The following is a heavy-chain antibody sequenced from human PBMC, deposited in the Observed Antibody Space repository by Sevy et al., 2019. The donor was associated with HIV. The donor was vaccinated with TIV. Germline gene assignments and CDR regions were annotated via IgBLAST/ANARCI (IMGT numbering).Heavy chain of an antibody. D-gene: IGHD6-13*01. J-gene: IGHJ4*02. Sequence: SETLSLTCTVSGGSVSSGSYYWSWIRQPPGKGLEWIGYIYYSGSTNYNPSLKSRVTISVDTSKNQFSLKLSSVTAADTAVYYCARGKVGSWSIGYFDYWGQGTLVTVSS. V-gene: IGHV4-61*01. CDR3: ARGKVGSWSIGYFDY. CDR2: IYYSGST. CDR1: GGSVSSGSYY.